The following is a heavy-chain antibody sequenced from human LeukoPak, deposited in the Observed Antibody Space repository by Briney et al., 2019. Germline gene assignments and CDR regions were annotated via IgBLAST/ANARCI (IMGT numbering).Heavy chain of an antibody. CDR3: ARERGSSSSRDSGAFDI. CDR1: GGSISSYY. J-gene: IGHJ3*02. CDR2: IYYSGST. Sequence: SETLSLTCTVSGGSISSYYWSWIRQPPGKGLEWIGYIYYSGSTKYNPSLKSRVTISVDTSKNQFSLKLSSVTAADTAVYYCARERGSSSSRDSGAFDIWGQGTMVTVSS. D-gene: IGHD6-6*01. V-gene: IGHV4-59*01.